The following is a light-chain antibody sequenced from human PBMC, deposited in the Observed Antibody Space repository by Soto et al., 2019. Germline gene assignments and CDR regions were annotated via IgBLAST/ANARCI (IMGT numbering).Light chain of an antibody. CDR3: QQYDSSSVR. CDR1: QTVISTH. CDR2: ATS. Sequence: IILTQSPGTLSLSPGEGATLSCKASQTVISTHLAWYQHKPGQAPRLLIYATSNRATGIPDRFSGSGSGRDFTLTMDRREPEDFAVYYCQQYDSSSVRFGQGTRLDLK. V-gene: IGKV3-20*01. J-gene: IGKJ5*01.